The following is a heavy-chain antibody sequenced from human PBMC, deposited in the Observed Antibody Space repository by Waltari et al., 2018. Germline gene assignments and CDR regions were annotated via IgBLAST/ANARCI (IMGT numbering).Heavy chain of an antibody. J-gene: IGHJ4*02. D-gene: IGHD1-20*01. CDR2: IYYSGST. CDR3: ARPGITGTTSRFDY. CDR1: GGSISSSSYY. Sequence: QLQLQESGPGMVTPSATLSLTCTVSGGSISSSSYYRGWLRQPPGKGLAWIGSIYYSGSTDYNPSLKSRVTISVDTAKNQFSLKLSSVTAADTAVYYCARPGITGTTSRFDYWGQGTLVTVSS. V-gene: IGHV4-39*01.